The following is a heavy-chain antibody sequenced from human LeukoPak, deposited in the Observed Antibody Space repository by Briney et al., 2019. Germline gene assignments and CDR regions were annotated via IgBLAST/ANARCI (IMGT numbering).Heavy chain of an antibody. V-gene: IGHV4-39*07. CDR3: ARLGPHRIAVAGILFQH. CDR2: INHSGST. J-gene: IGHJ1*01. D-gene: IGHD6-19*01. CDR1: GGSISSSSYY. Sequence: SETLSLTCTVSGGSISSSSYYWGWIRQPPGKGLEWIGEINHSGSTNYNPSLKSRVTISVDTSKNQFSLKLSSVTAADTAVYYCARLGPHRIAVAGILFQHWGQGTLVTVSS.